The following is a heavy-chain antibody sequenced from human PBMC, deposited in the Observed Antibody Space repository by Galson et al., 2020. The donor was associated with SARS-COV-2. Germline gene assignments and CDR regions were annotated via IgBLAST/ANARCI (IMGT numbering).Heavy chain of an antibody. V-gene: IGHV4-34*01. Sequence: SETLSLTCAVYGGSFVNYYWTWIRQPPGKGLEWIGEINHTGDINYNPSLKSRVAISIDTSKSQFSLHRNSVTAVDTAVYYCARARFGHHILHVWDRGALVTVSS. CDR2: INHTGDI. J-gene: IGHJ4*02. CDR1: GGSFVNYY. D-gene: IGHD3-10*01. CDR3: ARARFGHHILHV.